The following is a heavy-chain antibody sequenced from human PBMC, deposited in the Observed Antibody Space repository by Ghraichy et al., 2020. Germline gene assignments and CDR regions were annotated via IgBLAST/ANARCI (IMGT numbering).Heavy chain of an antibody. Sequence: AVKVSCKASGGTFSSYAISWVRQAPGQGLEWMGRIIPILGIANYAQKFQGRVTITADKSTSTAYMELSSLRSEDTAVYYCASGETTGTRDYWGQGTLVTVSS. J-gene: IGHJ4*02. CDR2: IIPILGIA. V-gene: IGHV1-69*04. D-gene: IGHD1-1*01. CDR1: GGTFSSYA. CDR3: ASGETTGTRDY.